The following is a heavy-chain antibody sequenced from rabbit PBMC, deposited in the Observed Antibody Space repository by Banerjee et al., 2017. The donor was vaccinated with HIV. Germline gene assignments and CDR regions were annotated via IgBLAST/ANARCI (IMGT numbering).Heavy chain of an antibody. V-gene: IGHV1S40*01. Sequence: QSLEESGGDLVKPGASLTLTCTASGFTFSGYWMSWVRQAPGKGLEWIACIDTSSGNTVYASWAKGRFTISKTSSTTVTLQMTSLTAADTATYFCARDLAGVIGWNFNLWGPGTLVTVS. CDR3: ARDLAGVIGWNFNL. CDR2: IDTSSGNT. D-gene: IGHD4-1*01. J-gene: IGHJ4*01. CDR1: GFTFSGYW.